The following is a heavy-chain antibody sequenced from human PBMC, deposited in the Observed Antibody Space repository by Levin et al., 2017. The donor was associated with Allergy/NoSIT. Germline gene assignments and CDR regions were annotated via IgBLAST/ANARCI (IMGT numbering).Heavy chain of an antibody. V-gene: IGHV4-39*01. D-gene: IGHD1-14*01. Sequence: SQTLSLTCTVSGGSISSSSYYWGWIRQPPGKGLEWIGSIYYSGSTYYNPSLKSRVTISVDTSKNQFSLKLSSVTAADTAVYYCARHSEIPTDAFDIWGQGTMVTVSS. CDR1: GGSISSSSYY. CDR3: ARHSEIPTDAFDI. J-gene: IGHJ3*02. CDR2: IYYSGST.